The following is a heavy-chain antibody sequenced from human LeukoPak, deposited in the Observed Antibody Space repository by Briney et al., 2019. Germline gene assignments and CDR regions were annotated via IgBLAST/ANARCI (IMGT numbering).Heavy chain of an antibody. CDR3: ARDHPGYSSGWYGDY. V-gene: IGHV3-48*01. CDR1: GFTFSSYS. D-gene: IGHD6-19*01. Sequence: GGSLRLSCAASGFTFSSYSMNWVRQAPGKGLEWVSYISSSSSTIYYADSVKGRFTISRDNAKNSLYLQMNSLRAEDTAVYYCARDHPGYSSGWYGDYWGQGTLVTVSS. CDR2: ISSSSSTI. J-gene: IGHJ4*02.